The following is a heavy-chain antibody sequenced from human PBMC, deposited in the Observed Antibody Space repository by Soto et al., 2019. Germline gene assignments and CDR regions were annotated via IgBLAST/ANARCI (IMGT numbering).Heavy chain of an antibody. J-gene: IGHJ4*02. Sequence: SETLSLTCAVSGDSISSGGYSWSWIRQPPGKGLEWIGYMYHSGSTYYNPSLKSRVTISIDRSKNQFSLKLSSVTAANTAVYDGARAPDYWGQGILVTSPQ. CDR1: GDSISSGGYS. V-gene: IGHV4-30-2*01. CDR2: MYHSGST. CDR3: ARAPDY.